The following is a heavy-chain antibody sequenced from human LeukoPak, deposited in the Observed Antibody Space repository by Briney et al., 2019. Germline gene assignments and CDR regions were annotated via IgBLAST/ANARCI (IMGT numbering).Heavy chain of an antibody. CDR3: ARGIVDYGDYNWFDP. CDR1: GGSISSYY. V-gene: IGHV4-59*01. D-gene: IGHD4-17*01. J-gene: IGHJ5*02. Sequence: AETLSLTCTVSGGSISSYYWSWIRQPPGKGLEWIGYIYYSGSTNYNPSLKSRVTISVDTSKNQFPLKLSSVTAADTAVYHCARGIVDYGDYNWFDPWGQGTLVTVSS. CDR2: IYYSGST.